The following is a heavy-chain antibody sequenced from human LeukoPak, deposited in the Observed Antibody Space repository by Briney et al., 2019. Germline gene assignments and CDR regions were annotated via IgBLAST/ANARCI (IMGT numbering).Heavy chain of an antibody. CDR3: ARYDSSGYNFDY. J-gene: IGHJ4*02. Sequence: GGSLRLSCAASGFTVSSNYMSWVRQAPGKGLEWVSVIYSGISTYYADSVKGRFTISRDNSKNTLYLQMNSLRAEDTAAYYCARYDSSGYNFDYWGQGTLVTVSS. D-gene: IGHD3-22*01. CDR2: IYSGIST. CDR1: GFTVSSNY. V-gene: IGHV3-53*01.